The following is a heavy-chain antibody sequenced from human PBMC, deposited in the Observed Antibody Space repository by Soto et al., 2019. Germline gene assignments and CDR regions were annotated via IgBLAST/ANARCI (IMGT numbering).Heavy chain of an antibody. CDR1: GYTFTSYG. J-gene: IGHJ6*02. CDR3: ASSRGGTLRQLVYYYYGMDV. CDR2: ISAYNGNT. Sequence: ASVKVSCKASGYTFTSYGISWVRQAPGQGLEWMGWISAYNGNTNYAQKLQGRVTMTTDTSTSTAYMELRSLRSDDTAVYYCASSRGGTLRQLVYYYYGMDVWGQGTTVTVSS. D-gene: IGHD6-6*01. V-gene: IGHV1-18*01.